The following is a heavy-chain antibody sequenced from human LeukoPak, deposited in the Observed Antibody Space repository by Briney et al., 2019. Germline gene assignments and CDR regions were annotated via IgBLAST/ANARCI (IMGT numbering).Heavy chain of an antibody. Sequence: SETLSLTCAVYGGSFSGYYWSWIRQPPGKGLEWIGEINDRGSTNYNPSLKSRVTISVDTSKNQFSLKLSSVTAADTAVYYCARNHFGVVTDFDYWGQGTLVTVSS. CDR1: GGSFSGYY. CDR3: ARNHFGVVTDFDY. CDR2: INDRGST. D-gene: IGHD3-3*01. J-gene: IGHJ4*02. V-gene: IGHV4-34*01.